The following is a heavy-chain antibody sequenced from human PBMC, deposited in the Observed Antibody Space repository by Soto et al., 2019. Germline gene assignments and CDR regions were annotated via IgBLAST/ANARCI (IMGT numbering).Heavy chain of an antibody. J-gene: IGHJ4*02. CDR2: ISYTGST. CDR1: GGSVSSSTYF. D-gene: IGHD3-16*01. CDR3: TRGGAADYFDY. V-gene: IGHV4-61*03. Sequence: QVQLQESGPGLVKPSETLSLTCTVSGGSVSSSTYFWSWIRQPPGKGLEWIGYISYTGSTKYNASLKGRVPISVDTSQNPFSPRRSSVTAADTAVYYCTRGGAADYFDYWGQGTLVTVSS.